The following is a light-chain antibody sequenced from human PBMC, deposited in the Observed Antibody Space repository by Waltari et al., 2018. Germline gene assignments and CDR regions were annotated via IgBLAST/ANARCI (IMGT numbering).Light chain of an antibody. CDR3: QQRYKWPHS. Sequence: EIVLTQSPATLSLSAGERATLSCRASQIVGTNLACYQKRPGQAPRLLIYDAFDRAAGVPARFSGRSSGVEFTLTISSLEPEDSGVYFCQQRYKWPHSFGGGTKVEI. CDR1: QIVGTN. V-gene: IGKV3-11*01. CDR2: DAF. J-gene: IGKJ4*01.